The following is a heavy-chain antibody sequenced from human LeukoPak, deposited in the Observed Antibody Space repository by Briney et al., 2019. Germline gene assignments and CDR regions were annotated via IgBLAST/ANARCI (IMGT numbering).Heavy chain of an antibody. Sequence: SETPSLTCTVSGGSISSSSYYWGWVRQPPGKGLEGIGRIYYSGSTYYNPSLKSRVTISVDTSKNQFSLKLSSVTAADTAVYYCARSLGVGGPHIAAAGKITHENWFDPWGQGTLVTVSS. V-gene: IGHV4-39*01. CDR3: ARSLGVGGPHIAAAGKITHENWFDP. D-gene: IGHD6-13*01. CDR2: IYYSGST. CDR1: GGSISSSSYY. J-gene: IGHJ5*02.